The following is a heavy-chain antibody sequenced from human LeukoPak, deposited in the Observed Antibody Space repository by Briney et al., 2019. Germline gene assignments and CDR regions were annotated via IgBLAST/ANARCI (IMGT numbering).Heavy chain of an antibody. D-gene: IGHD6-19*01. CDR3: AREAGTVDY. J-gene: IGHJ4*02. Sequence: PSETLSLTCAVYGGSFSGYYWSWIRQPPGKGLEWIGSIYYSGSTYYNPSLKSRVTISVDTSKNQFSLKLSSVTAADTAVYYCAREAGTVDYWGQGTLVTVSS. V-gene: IGHV4-34*01. CDR2: IYYSGST. CDR1: GGSFSGYY.